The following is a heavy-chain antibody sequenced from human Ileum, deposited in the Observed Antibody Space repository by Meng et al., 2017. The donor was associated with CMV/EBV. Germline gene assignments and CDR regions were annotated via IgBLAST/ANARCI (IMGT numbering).Heavy chain of an antibody. V-gene: IGHV4-39*07. CDR1: GDSISSGDYF. CDR3: VRASITMIDY. Sequence: QLQLQESGPGLVKPSETLSPTCTVSGDSISSGDYFWGWIRQPPKGLEWVASITYSGTTYYNPSLKSRVTMSVDTSKNQFSLKLNSVTAADTAVYYCVRASITMIDYWGQGTLVTVSS. J-gene: IGHJ4*02. CDR2: ITYSGTT. D-gene: IGHD3-22*01.